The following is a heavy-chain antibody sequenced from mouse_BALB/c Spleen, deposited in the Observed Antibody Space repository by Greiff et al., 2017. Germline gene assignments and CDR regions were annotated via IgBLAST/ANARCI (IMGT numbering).Heavy chain of an antibody. Sequence: QVQLQQSAAELARPGASVKMSCKASGYTFTSYTMHWVKQRPGQGLEWIGYINPSSGYTEYNQKFKDKTTLTADKSSSTAYMQLSSLTSEDSAVYYCARNAGPYYFDYWGQGTTLTVSS. J-gene: IGHJ2*01. CDR2: INPSSGYT. CDR3: ARNAGPYYFDY. CDR1: GYTFTSYT. V-gene: IGHV1-4*02.